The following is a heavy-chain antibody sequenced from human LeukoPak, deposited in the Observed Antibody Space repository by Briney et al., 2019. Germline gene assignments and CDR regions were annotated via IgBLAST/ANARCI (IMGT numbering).Heavy chain of an antibody. CDR1: GFTFSSYA. Sequence: GGSLRLSCAASGFTFSSYAMSWVRQAPGKGLEWVSVIYSGGSTYYADSVKGRFTLSRHNSKNTLYLQLNRLRAEDTAVYYGARGRGFDIWGQGTMVTVSS. J-gene: IGHJ3*02. CDR2: IYSGGST. V-gene: IGHV3-53*04. CDR3: ARGRGFDI.